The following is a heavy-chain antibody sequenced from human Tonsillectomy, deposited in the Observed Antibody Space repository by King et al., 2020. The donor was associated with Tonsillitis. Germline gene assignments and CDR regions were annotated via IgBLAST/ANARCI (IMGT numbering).Heavy chain of an antibody. J-gene: IGHJ4*02. V-gene: IGHV3-15*05. CDR3: RIAEADRLGY. Sequence: VQLVEFGGGLVKPGGSLRLSCAASGFTFSNAWMSWVRQAPGKGLEWVGRIKNKTDGGTTDYAAPVKGRFTISRDDSKNTLYLQMNSLKMEDTAVYYCRIAEADRLGYWGQGTLVTVSS. CDR1: GFTFSNAW. CDR2: IKNKTDGGTT. D-gene: IGHD6-13*01.